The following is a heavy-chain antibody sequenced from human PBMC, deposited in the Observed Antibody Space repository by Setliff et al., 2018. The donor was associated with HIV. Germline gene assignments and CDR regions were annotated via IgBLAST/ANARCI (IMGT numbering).Heavy chain of an antibody. CDR1: GYTFTTYS. J-gene: IGHJ4*02. CDR3: ARGGYGWGDLGAVLDY. V-gene: IGHV1-18*01. Sequence: ASVKVSCKASGYTFTTYSFTWVRQAPGQGLEWMGWISAFNGNTNYAQKLQGRFTMTTDTSTSTAYMELRSLRSDDTAVYYCARGGYGWGDLGAVLDYWGQGTLVTVSS. CDR2: ISAFNGNT. D-gene: IGHD5-12*01.